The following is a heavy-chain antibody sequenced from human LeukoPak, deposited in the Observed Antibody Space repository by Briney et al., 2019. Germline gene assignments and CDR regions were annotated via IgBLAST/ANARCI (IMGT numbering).Heavy chain of an antibody. J-gene: IGHJ4*02. CDR2: ISGSGGTT. Sequence: GGSLRLSCAVSGFTFSSYAMSWVRQAPGKGLEWVSVISGSGGTTYYSDSVKGRFTISRDNSKNTLYLQMNSLRAEDTAVYYCGSSAPRIVGASKGHSDWGQGTLVTVSS. V-gene: IGHV3-23*01. CDR1: GFTFSSYA. D-gene: IGHD1-26*01. CDR3: GSSAPRIVGASKGHSD.